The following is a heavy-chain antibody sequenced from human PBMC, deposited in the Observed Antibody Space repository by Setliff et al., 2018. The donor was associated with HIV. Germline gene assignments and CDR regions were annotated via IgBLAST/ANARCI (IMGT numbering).Heavy chain of an antibody. V-gene: IGHV2-5*02. Sequence: LVTPTQTLTLTCTFSGFSLSTAGVGVAWIRQPPGKALEWLALIYWDDDKRYSPSLKSRVTITKDTSKNQVVLTMSNMDPVDTATYFCAHYYDSSGFYNYFDYWGQGTLVTVSS. J-gene: IGHJ4*02. CDR1: GFSLSTAGVG. CDR2: IYWDDDK. CDR3: AHYYDSSGFYNYFDY. D-gene: IGHD3-22*01.